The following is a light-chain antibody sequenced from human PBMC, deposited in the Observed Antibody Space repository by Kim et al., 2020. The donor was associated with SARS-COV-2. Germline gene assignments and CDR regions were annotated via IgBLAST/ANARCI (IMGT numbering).Light chain of an antibody. CDR1: QSISSN. V-gene: IGKV3-15*01. CDR2: GAS. CDR3: QQYNNWPPT. Sequence: EKVMTQSPATLSVSPGERATLSCRASQSISSNLAWYQQRPGQAPRLLIYGASTRATGIPARFSSSGSGTEFTLTISSLQSEDFAVYYCQQYNNWPPTFGQGTKVDIK. J-gene: IGKJ1*01.